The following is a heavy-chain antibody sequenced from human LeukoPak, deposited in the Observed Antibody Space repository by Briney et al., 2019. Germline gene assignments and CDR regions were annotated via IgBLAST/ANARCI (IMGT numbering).Heavy chain of an antibody. CDR3: ARDESKTTVTTFDY. J-gene: IGHJ4*02. D-gene: IGHD4-17*01. CDR1: GYTFTGYY. Sequence: ASVKVSCKASGYTFTGYYMHWVRQAPGQGLEWMGWISPDSGGTHFAQKFQGRVTVTRDTSISTVYMELSRLRYDDTAVYYCARDESKTTVTTFDYWGQGTLVTVSS. CDR2: ISPDSGGT. V-gene: IGHV1-2*02.